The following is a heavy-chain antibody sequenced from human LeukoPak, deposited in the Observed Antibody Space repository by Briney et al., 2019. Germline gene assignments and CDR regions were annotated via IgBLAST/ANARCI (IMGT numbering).Heavy chain of an antibody. J-gene: IGHJ2*01. Sequence: GGSLRLSCASSGFTFSNYWMTWVRQAPGKGLEWVANTNRDGSERYYVDSVKGRFTMSRDNANNSLYLQMSSLTVEDTAVYFCARDRGPNSSGWLNWYFDLWGRGTLVTVS. V-gene: IGHV3-7*03. CDR1: GFTFSNYW. CDR2: TNRDGSER. D-gene: IGHD6-19*01. CDR3: ARDRGPNSSGWLNWYFDL.